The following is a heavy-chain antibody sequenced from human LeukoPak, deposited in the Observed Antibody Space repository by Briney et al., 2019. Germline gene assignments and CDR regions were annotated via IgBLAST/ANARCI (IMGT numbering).Heavy chain of an antibody. CDR3: AREGGGDFTIFGGAGPYYFDY. J-gene: IGHJ4*02. CDR2: NYYSGST. D-gene: IGHD3-3*01. V-gene: IGHV4-39*07. Sequence: SETLSLTCTVSGGSISSSSYYWGWIRQPPGKGLEWNGSNYYSGSTYYNPSLKSRVTISVDTSKNQFSLKLSSVTAADTAVYYCAREGGGDFTIFGGAGPYYFDYWGQGTLVTVSS. CDR1: GGSISSSSYY.